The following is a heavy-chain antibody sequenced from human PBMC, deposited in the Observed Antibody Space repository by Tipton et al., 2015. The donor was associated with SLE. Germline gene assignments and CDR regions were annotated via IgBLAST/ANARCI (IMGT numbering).Heavy chain of an antibody. CDR1: GGSISSGGYY. J-gene: IGHJ4*02. CDR2: IEDSGTT. CDR3: ARGRSSMAEADFDC. Sequence: TLSLTCTVSGGSISSGGYYWSWIRQHPGKGLEWLGYIEDSGTTFYNPSLKSRLSVSVDTSKSQFSLNLKSVTAADTAVYYCARGRSSMAEADFDCWGQGALVTVSS. D-gene: IGHD6-6*01. V-gene: IGHV4-31*03.